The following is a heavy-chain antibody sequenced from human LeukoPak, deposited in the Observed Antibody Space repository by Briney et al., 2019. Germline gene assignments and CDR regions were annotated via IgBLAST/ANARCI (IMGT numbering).Heavy chain of an antibody. J-gene: IGHJ4*02. CDR3: AKDRGPGNIVGATYFDY. V-gene: IGHV3-11*01. CDR1: GFVFSGYY. CDR2: ISPSGNTI. D-gene: IGHD1-26*01. Sequence: PGGSLRLSCAASGFVFSGYYMSWIRQAPGKGLEWVSYISPSGNTIYYAGSVKGRFTISRDNSKNTLYLQMNSLRAEDTAVYYCAKDRGPGNIVGATYFDYWGQGTLVTVSS.